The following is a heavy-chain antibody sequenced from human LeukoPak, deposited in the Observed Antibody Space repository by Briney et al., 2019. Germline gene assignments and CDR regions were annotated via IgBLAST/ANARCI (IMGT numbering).Heavy chain of an antibody. CDR1: GYSFTSYW. V-gene: IGHV5-51*01. Sequence: GESLKISCKGSGYSFTSYWIGWVRKMPGKGLEWMGIIYPGDSDTRYSPSFQGQVTISADKSISTAYLQWSSLKASDTAMYHCVRASWPRRRNDSFDIWGQGTMVTVSS. D-gene: IGHD2-2*01. CDR3: VRASWPRRRNDSFDI. CDR2: IYPGDSDT. J-gene: IGHJ3*02.